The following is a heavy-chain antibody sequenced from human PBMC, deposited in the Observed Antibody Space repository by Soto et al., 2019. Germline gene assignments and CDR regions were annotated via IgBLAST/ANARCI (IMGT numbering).Heavy chain of an antibody. CDR3: ARITIFGVVIPYYYMDV. V-gene: IGHV2-26*01. CDR1: GFSLSNARMG. D-gene: IGHD3-3*01. J-gene: IGHJ6*03. Sequence: SGPTLVNPTATLTLTCTVSGFSLSNARMGVSWIRQPPGKALEWLAHIFSNDEKSYSTSLKSRLTISKDTSKSQVVLTMTNMDPVDTATYYCARITIFGVVIPYYYMDVWGKGTTVTVSS. CDR2: IFSNDEK.